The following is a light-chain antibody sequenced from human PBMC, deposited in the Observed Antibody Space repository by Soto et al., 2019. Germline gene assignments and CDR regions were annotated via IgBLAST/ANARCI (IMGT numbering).Light chain of an antibody. CDR1: QSVFSGSSNKNY. Sequence: DIVMTQSPDSLAVSLGERATINCKSSQSVFSGSSNKNYLAWYQQKPGQPPKLLIYWTSTRESGVSDRFSGSGSGTDFTLTISSLQAEDVAVYYCQQYYLTPLTFGGETTVEIK. CDR3: QQYYLTPLT. J-gene: IGKJ4*01. V-gene: IGKV4-1*01. CDR2: WTS.